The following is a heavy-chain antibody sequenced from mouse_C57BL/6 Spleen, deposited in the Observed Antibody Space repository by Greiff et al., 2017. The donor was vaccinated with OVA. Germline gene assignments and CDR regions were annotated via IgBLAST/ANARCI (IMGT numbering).Heavy chain of an antibody. CDR1: GFNIKDDY. V-gene: IGHV14-4*01. CDR3: TTSITTENYAMDY. D-gene: IGHD1-1*01. Sequence: EVQLQQSGAELVRPGASVKLSCTASGFNIKDDYMHWVKQRPEQGLEWIGWIDPENGDTEYASKFQGKATITADTSSNTAYLQLSSLTSEDTAVYYCTTSITTENYAMDYWGQGTSVTVSS. CDR2: IDPENGDT. J-gene: IGHJ4*01.